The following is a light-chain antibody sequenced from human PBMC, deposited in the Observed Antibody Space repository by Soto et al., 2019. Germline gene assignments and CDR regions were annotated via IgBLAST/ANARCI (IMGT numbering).Light chain of an antibody. CDR3: QQSYSTPWT. CDR2: AAS. J-gene: IGKJ1*01. CDR1: QSISSY. Sequence: DIQMTHSPSSLSASVGDRVTITCRASQSISSYLNWYQQKPGKAPKLLIYAASSLQSGVPSRSSGSGSGTDFTLTISSLQPEDFATYYCQQSYSTPWTFGQGTKVDIK. V-gene: IGKV1-39*01.